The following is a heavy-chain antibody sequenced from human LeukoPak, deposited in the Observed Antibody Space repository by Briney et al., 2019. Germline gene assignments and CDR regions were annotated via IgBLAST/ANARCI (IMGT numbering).Heavy chain of an antibody. V-gene: IGHV4-59*01. D-gene: IGHD3-10*01. Sequence: SETLSLTCTVSGGSISSYYWSWIRQPPGKGLEWIGYIYYSGSTNYNPSLKSRVTISVDTSKNQFSLKLSSVTAADTAVYYCARGDPIWFGELLSVTTDVFDIWGQGTMVTVSS. CDR2: IYYSGST. J-gene: IGHJ3*02. CDR3: ARGDPIWFGELLSVTTDVFDI. CDR1: GGSISSYY.